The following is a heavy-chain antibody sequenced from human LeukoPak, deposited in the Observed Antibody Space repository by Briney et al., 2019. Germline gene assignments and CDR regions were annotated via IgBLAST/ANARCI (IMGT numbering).Heavy chain of an antibody. CDR3: ARHNYDDCSGWRFDAFDI. V-gene: IGHV4-39*01. CDR2: IYYSGSI. D-gene: IGHD3-22*01. Sequence: SDTLSLTCTVSGGSISSSSYFWGWIRQPPGKGLEWIASIYYSGSIYYNPSLQSRVTISGDTSKYQFSLKLSSVTAADTAVDYCARHNYDDCSGWRFDAFDIWGQGTMVTVSS. CDR1: GGSISSSSYF. J-gene: IGHJ3*02.